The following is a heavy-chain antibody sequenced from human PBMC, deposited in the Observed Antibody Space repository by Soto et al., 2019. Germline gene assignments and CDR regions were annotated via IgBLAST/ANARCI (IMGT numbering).Heavy chain of an antibody. D-gene: IGHD3-16*01. Sequence: SETLSLTCTVSGCNFADGGYYWSCNSQEPGKGLEWIGYTHYSGDTSYNPSLRSRVTISTDTSKTQFSLRLRSVTSADTAVYYCARGDAQVSSVFDYWGQGMLVTVSS. CDR1: GCNFADGGYY. CDR3: ARGDAQVSSVFDY. CDR2: THYSGDT. V-gene: IGHV4-31*03. J-gene: IGHJ4*02.